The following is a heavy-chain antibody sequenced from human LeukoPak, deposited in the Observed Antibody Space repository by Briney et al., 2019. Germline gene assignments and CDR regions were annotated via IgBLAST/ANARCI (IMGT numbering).Heavy chain of an antibody. D-gene: IGHD4-23*01. CDR3: ARVRSVGGNPHAFNI. J-gene: IGHJ3*02. CDR2: ITATGLHI. V-gene: IGHV3-21*01. Sequence: GGSLRLSCAGSGVNFSGYSMNWVRQAPGKGLEWVSAITATGLHIYYADSVKGRFTISRDNAKNSLYLQMNSLRVEDTALYYCARVRSVGGNPHAFNIWGQGTMVTVSS. CDR1: GVNFSGYS.